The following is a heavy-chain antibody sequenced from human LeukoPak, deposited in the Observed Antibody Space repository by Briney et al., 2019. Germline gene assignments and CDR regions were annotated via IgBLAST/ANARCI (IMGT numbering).Heavy chain of an antibody. J-gene: IGHJ5*02. CDR1: GGSFSSYY. Sequence: SETLSLTCAVYGGSFSSYYWSWIRQPPGKGLEWIGEINHSGSTNYNPSLKSRVTISVDTSKNQFSLKLSSVTAADTAVYYCARDYYGSGSNNWFDPWGQGTLVTVSS. D-gene: IGHD3-10*01. V-gene: IGHV4-34*01. CDR2: INHSGST. CDR3: ARDYYGSGSNNWFDP.